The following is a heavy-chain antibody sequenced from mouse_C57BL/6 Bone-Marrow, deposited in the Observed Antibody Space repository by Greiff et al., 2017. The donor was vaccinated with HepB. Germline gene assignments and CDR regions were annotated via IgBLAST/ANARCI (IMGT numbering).Heavy chain of an antibody. V-gene: IGHV14-4*01. Sequence: EVQLQQSGAELVRPGASVKLSCTASGFNIKDDYMHWVKQRPEQGLEWIGWIDPENGDTEYASKFQGKATITADTSSNTAYLQLSSLTSEDTAVYYCTYYYGSSFFDYWGQGTTLTASS. CDR3: TYYYGSSFFDY. CDR1: GFNIKDDY. D-gene: IGHD1-1*01. J-gene: IGHJ2*01. CDR2: IDPENGDT.